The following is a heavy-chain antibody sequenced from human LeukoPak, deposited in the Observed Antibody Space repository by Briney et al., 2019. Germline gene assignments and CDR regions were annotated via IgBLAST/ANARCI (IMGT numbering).Heavy chain of an antibody. Sequence: GGSLRLSCTPSGFTFSNAWMSWVRQAPGKGLEWVGRIKSKTEGGTIDYAAPVKGRFTISRDDSKSTVYLQMNSLKTEDTAVYYCTAVRWSGSYDYWGQGAPVTVSS. CDR1: GFTFSNAW. CDR3: TAVRWSGSYDY. D-gene: IGHD1-26*01. V-gene: IGHV3-15*01. J-gene: IGHJ4*02. CDR2: IKSKTEGGTI.